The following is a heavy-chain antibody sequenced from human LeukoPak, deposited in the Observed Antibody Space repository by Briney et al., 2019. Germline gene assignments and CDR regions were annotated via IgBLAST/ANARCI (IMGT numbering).Heavy chain of an antibody. CDR1: GGSISSGSYY. J-gene: IGHJ4*02. Sequence: PSETLSLTCTVSGGSISSGSYYWSWIRQPAGKGLEWIGRIYTSGSTNYNPSLKSRVTISVDTSKNQFSLKLSSVTAADTAVHYCARDLDDFWSGYYGYWGQGTLVTVSS. V-gene: IGHV4-61*02. D-gene: IGHD3-3*01. CDR3: ARDLDDFWSGYYGY. CDR2: IYTSGST.